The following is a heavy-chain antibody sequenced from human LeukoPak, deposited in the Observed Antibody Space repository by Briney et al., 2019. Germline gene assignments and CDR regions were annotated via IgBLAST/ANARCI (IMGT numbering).Heavy chain of an antibody. Sequence: PSETLSLTCTVSGGSISSGDYYWSWIRQPPGKGLEWIGYIYYSGSTSYNPSLKSRVTISVDTSKNQFSLKLSSVTAADTAVYYCARGGIVVVPAAISWFDPWGQGTLVTVSS. CDR3: ARGGIVVVPAAISWFDP. D-gene: IGHD2-2*02. CDR1: GGSISSGDYY. V-gene: IGHV4-30-4*01. J-gene: IGHJ5*02. CDR2: IYYSGST.